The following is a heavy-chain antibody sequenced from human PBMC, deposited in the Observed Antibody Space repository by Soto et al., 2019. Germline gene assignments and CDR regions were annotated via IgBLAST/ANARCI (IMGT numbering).Heavy chain of an antibody. CDR3: ARDRCSGGSCYWSYYYGMDV. Sequence: PSQTLSLTCAISGDSVSSNSAAWNWIRQSPSRGLEWLVRTYYRSKWYNEYAVSVKSRITINPDTSKNQFSLQLNSVTPEDTAVYYCARDRCSGGSCYWSYYYGMDVWGQGTTVTVSS. CDR1: GDSVSSNSAA. V-gene: IGHV6-1*01. CDR2: TYYRSKWYN. J-gene: IGHJ6*02. D-gene: IGHD2-15*01.